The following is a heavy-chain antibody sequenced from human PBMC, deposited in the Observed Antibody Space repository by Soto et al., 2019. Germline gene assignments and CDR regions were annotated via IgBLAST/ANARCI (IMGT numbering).Heavy chain of an antibody. D-gene: IGHD3-10*01. Sequence: SETLSLTCAVYGGSFSGYYWSWIRQPPGKGLEWIGEINHSGSTNYNPSLKSRVTISVDTSKNQFSLKLSSVTAADTAVYYCASGGSGSYYKNWFDPWGQGTLVTVSS. CDR2: INHSGST. CDR1: GGSFSGYY. J-gene: IGHJ5*02. CDR3: ASGGSGSYYKNWFDP. V-gene: IGHV4-34*01.